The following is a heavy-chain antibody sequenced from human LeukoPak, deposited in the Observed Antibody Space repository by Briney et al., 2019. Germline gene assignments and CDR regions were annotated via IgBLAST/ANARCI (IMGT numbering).Heavy chain of an antibody. J-gene: IGHJ4*02. CDR3: AKDLCSSTSCYTNRSFDY. Sequence: GGSLRLSCAPCGFTFSSYAMSWVRQAPGKGLEWVSAISGSGGSTYYADSVKGRFTISRDNSKNTLYLQMNSLRAEDTAVYYCAKDLCSSTSCYTNRSFDYWGQGTLVTVSS. CDR2: ISGSGGST. CDR1: GFTFSSYA. D-gene: IGHD2-2*02. V-gene: IGHV3-23*01.